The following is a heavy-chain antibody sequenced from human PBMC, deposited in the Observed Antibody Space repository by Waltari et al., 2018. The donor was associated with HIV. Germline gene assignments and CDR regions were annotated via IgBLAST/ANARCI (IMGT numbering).Heavy chain of an antibody. V-gene: IGHV3-30*01. Sequence: QVQLVESGGGVVRPGRSLRLSCAASRYIFSGYAMHWVRQPPGKGVGWGAVISYDGTNKNYAESVGGRVTISRDNSENTLYLEMNSLKPDDTAVYYCARDGPAPKNIYHYYGMDVWGQGTTVTVSS. D-gene: IGHD2-2*01. J-gene: IGHJ6*02. CDR2: ISYDGTNK. CDR3: ARDGPAPKNIYHYYGMDV. CDR1: RYIFSGYA.